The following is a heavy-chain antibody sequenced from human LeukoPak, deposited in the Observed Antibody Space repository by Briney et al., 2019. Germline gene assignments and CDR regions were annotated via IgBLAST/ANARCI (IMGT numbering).Heavy chain of an antibody. CDR2: INHSGST. CDR3: ARAPSGGSGVDY. V-gene: IGHV4-34*01. CDR1: GGSFSGYY. D-gene: IGHD3-10*01. J-gene: IGHJ4*02. Sequence: SETLSLTCAVYGGSFSGYYWSWIRQPPGKGLEWIGEINHSGSTNYNPSLKSRVTISVDTSKNQFSLKLSSVTAADTAVYYCARAPSGGSGVDYWGRGTLVTVSS.